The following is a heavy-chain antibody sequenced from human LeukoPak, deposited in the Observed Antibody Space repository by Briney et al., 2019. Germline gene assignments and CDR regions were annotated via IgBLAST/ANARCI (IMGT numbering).Heavy chain of an antibody. J-gene: IGHJ4*02. Sequence: AAVKVSCKASGYTFTSYDINWVRQATGQALEWMGWMNPNSGNTGYAQKFQGRVTMTRNTSISTAYMELGSLRSEDTAVYYCARGLTARGSYGRYWGQGTLVTVSS. CDR2: MNPNSGNT. CDR1: GYTFTSYD. D-gene: IGHD1-26*01. CDR3: ARGLTARGSYGRY. V-gene: IGHV1-8*01.